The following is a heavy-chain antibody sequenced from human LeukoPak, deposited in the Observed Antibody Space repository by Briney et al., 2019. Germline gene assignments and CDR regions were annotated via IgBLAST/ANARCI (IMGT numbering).Heavy chain of an antibody. Sequence: GASLKVSCKASGYTFTGYYMHWVRQAPGQGPEWMGWINPNSGGTNYAQNFQGRVTMTRDTSISTAYMELSRLTSDDTAMYYCASFGWEGTFDIWGQGTMVTVSS. CDR1: GYTFTGYY. CDR2: INPNSGGT. CDR3: ASFGWEGTFDI. J-gene: IGHJ3*02. D-gene: IGHD1-26*01. V-gene: IGHV1-2*02.